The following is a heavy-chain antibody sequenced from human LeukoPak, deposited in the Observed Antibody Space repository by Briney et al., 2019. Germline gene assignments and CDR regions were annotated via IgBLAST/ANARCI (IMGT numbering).Heavy chain of an antibody. CDR1: GGTFSSYA. J-gene: IGHJ4*02. Sequence: SVKVSCKASGGTFSSYAISWVRQAPGQGLEWMGGIIPIFGTANYAQKFQGRVTITADESTSTAYMELRSLRSDDTAVYYCAFAPGVVGADYWGQGTLVTVSS. V-gene: IGHV1-69*13. CDR3: AFAPGVVGADY. CDR2: IIPIFGTA. D-gene: IGHD1-26*01.